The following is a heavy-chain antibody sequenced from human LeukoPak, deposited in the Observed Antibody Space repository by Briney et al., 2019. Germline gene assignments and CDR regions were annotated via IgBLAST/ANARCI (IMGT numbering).Heavy chain of an antibody. J-gene: IGHJ6*03. CDR2: ISYDGSNK. Sequence: GGSLRLSCAASGFTFSSYGMHWVRQAPGKGLEWVAVISYDGSNKYYADSVKGRFTISRDNSKNTLYLQMNSLRAEDTAVYYCARVGRPNYYYYMDGWGKGTTVTVSS. CDR3: ARVGRPNYYYYMDG. V-gene: IGHV3-30*03. CDR1: GFTFSSYG.